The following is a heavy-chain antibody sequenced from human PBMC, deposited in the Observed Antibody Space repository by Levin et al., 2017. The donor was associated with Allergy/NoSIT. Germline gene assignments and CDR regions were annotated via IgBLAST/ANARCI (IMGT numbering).Heavy chain of an antibody. V-gene: IGHV1-2*02. CDR1: GYTFTGYY. J-gene: IGHJ6*02. CDR3: ARDPLRYFDWLLSRYYYYGMDV. Sequence: ASVKVSCKASGYTFTGYYMHWVRQAPGQGLEWMGWINPNSGGTNYAQKFQGRVTMTRDTSISTAYMELSRLRSDDTAVYYCARDPLRYFDWLLSRYYYYGMDVWGQGTTVTVSS. CDR2: INPNSGGT. D-gene: IGHD3-9*01.